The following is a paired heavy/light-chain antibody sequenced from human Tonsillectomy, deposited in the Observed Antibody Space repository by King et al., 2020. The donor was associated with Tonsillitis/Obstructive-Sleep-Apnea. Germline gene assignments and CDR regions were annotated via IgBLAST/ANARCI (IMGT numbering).Light chain of an antibody. CDR2: GHI. CDR3: QSYDIRLSGWV. CDR1: SSNIGAGYD. J-gene: IGLJ3*02. Sequence: QSVLTQPPSVSGAPGQRVTISCTGSSSNIGAGYDVHWYQQLPGTAPKVLIYGHINRPSGVPDRFSGSKSGTSASLAITGLQAEDEADYYCQSYDIRLSGWVFGGGTKVTVL. V-gene: IGLV1-40*01.
Heavy chain of an antibody. Sequence: QVQLVQSGAEVKKPGSSVKVSCKASGGTFSSYAISWVRQAPGQGLEWMARIVPIVDIEQKFAQKFQDRVTITADRSTSTAYMELSSLTSEDTAVYYCARERSGRGSWAYNWFDPWGQGTLVTVSS. CDR1: GGTFSSYA. CDR3: ARERSGRGSWAYNWFDP. V-gene: IGHV1-69*04. CDR2: IVPIVDIE. D-gene: IGHD3-10*01. J-gene: IGHJ5*02.